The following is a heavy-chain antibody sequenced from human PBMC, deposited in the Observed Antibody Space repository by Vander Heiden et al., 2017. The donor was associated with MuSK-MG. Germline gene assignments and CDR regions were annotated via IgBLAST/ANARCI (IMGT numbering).Heavy chain of an antibody. V-gene: IGHV3-48*01. J-gene: IGHJ3*02. CDR2: ISRDSNTI. CDR1: GFTFSPYR. CDR3: ASRDYGDHADAFDI. Sequence: EVQLVESGGGLVQPGGSLRLSGAAPGFTFSPYRMTWVRQARGEGLEWISSISRDSNTIYYADSLKGRFTISRDNAKNSLCLEMNSLRAEDTAVYYCASRDYGDHADAFDIWGRGTMVTVSS. D-gene: IGHD4-17*01.